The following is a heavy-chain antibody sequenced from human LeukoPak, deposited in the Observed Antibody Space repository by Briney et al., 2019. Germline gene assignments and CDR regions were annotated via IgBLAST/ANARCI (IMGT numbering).Heavy chain of an antibody. CDR1: GFTFSSYS. J-gene: IGHJ6*04. D-gene: IGHD3-10*02. CDR2: ISSSGSTI. Sequence: GGSLRLSCAASGFTFSSYSMNWVRQAPGKGLEWVSYISSSGSTIYYADSVEGRFTISRDNAKNSLYLQMNSLRAEDTAVYYCAELGITMIGGVWGKGTTVTISS. CDR3: AELGITMIGGV. V-gene: IGHV3-48*04.